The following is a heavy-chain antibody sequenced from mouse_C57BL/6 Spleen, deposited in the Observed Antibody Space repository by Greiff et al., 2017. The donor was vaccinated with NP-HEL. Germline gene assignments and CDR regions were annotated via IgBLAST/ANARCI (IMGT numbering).Heavy chain of an antibody. CDR2: ISSGGSYT. CDR1: GFTFSSYG. CDR3: ARVTTVVARRGYYAMDY. Sequence: EVQGVESGGDLVKPGGSLKLSCAASGFTFSSYGMSWVRQTPDKRLEWVATISSGGSYTYYPDSVKARFTISRDNAKNTLYLQMSSLKSEDTAMYYCARVTTVVARRGYYAMDYWGQGTSVTVSS. J-gene: IGHJ4*01. D-gene: IGHD1-1*01. V-gene: IGHV5-6*01.